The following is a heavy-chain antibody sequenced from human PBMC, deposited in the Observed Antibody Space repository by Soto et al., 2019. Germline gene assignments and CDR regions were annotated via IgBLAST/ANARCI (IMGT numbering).Heavy chain of an antibody. Sequence: GESLKISCKGSGYSFTSYWIGWVRQMPGKGLERMGIIYPGDSDTRYSPSFQGQVTISADKSISTAYLQWSSLKASDTAMYYCARGRGNYYDSSGYLDAFDIWGQGTMVTVSS. V-gene: IGHV5-51*01. CDR2: IYPGDSDT. CDR1: GYSFTSYW. J-gene: IGHJ3*02. CDR3: ARGRGNYYDSSGYLDAFDI. D-gene: IGHD3-22*01.